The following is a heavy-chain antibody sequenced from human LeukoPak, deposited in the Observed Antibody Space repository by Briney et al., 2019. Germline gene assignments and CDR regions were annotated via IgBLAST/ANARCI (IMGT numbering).Heavy chain of an antibody. D-gene: IGHD2-2*01. CDR1: GGSISSGGYY. J-gene: IGHJ4*02. CDR2: IYYSGST. V-gene: IGHV4-31*03. Sequence: SQTLSLTCTVSGGSISSGGYYWSWIRQHPGKGLEWIGYIYYSGSTYYNPSLKSRVTISVDTSKNQFSLKLSSVTAADTAVYYCARVNHCSSTSCYAFDYWGQGTLVTVSS. CDR3: ARVNHCSSTSCYAFDY.